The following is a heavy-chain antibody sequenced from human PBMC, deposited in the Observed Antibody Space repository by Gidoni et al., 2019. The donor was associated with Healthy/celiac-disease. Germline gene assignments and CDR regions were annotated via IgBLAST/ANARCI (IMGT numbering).Heavy chain of an antibody. V-gene: IGHV3-7*01. CDR1: GFTCGSYW. CDR3: ASDSCGGDCYTSDY. J-gene: IGHJ4*02. Sequence: EGQRVEYGGGLVQPGGSLRLSCAASGFTCGSYWMSWVRQAPGKGLEWVANIKQDGSEKSYVDSVKGRCTISSDNAKNSLYLQMNSLRAEDTAVYYCASDSCGGDCYTSDYWGQGTLVTVSS. D-gene: IGHD2-21*01. CDR2: IKQDGSEK.